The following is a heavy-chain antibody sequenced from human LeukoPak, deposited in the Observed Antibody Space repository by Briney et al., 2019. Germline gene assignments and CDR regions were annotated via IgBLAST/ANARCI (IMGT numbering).Heavy chain of an antibody. V-gene: IGHV3-48*04. CDR1: GFTFSSYS. CDR2: ISSSSSAI. D-gene: IGHD3-22*01. J-gene: IGHJ4*02. CDR3: ARERYYYDSSGYRKYYFDY. Sequence: GGSLRLSCAASGFTFSSYSMNWVRQAPGKGLEWVSYISSSSSAIYYADSVKGRFTISRDNAKNSLYLQMNSLRAEDTAVYYCARERYYYDSSGYRKYYFDYWGQGTLVTVSS.